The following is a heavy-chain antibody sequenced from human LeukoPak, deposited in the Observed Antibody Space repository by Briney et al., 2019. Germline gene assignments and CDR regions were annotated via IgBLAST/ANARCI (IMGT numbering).Heavy chain of an antibody. CDR1: GFTFSSYS. J-gene: IGHJ4*02. Sequence: GGSLRLSCAASGFTFSSYSMNWVRQAPGKGLEWVSSISSSSSYIYYADSVKGRFTISRDNSKNTLYLQMNSLRAEDTAVYYCAKDVRVGGLLGKELWDDWGQGTLVTVSS. V-gene: IGHV3-21*01. CDR3: AKDVRVGGLLGKELWDD. D-gene: IGHD3-10*02. CDR2: ISSSSSYI.